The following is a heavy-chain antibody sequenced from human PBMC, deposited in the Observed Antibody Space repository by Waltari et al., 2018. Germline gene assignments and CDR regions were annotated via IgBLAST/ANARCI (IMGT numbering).Heavy chain of an antibody. D-gene: IGHD1-26*01. CDR3: ASLSLIVGATLEY. CDR1: GYTFTGYY. J-gene: IGHJ4*02. V-gene: IGHV1-2*06. CDR2: INPNSGGT. Sequence: QVQLVQSGAEVKKPGASVKVSCKASGYTFTGYYMHWVRQAPGQGLEWMGRINPNSGGTTHARTFQGRVTMTRDTSISTAYMWLRRLGSDDTAVYYCASLSLIVGATLEYWGQGTLVTVSS.